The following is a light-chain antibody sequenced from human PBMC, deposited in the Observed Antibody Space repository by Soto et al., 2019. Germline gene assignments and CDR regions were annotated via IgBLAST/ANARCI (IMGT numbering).Light chain of an antibody. Sequence: DIQLTQSPSSLSASVGDRVSISCRASQSISRYLNWYQWRPGKAPTLLIYTTSSVQSGVPSRFSGSGSGTDFPLTISSLQPEDFATYYCQQSSNTPYTFGRGTKLEI. J-gene: IGKJ2*01. CDR2: TTS. CDR3: QQSSNTPYT. CDR1: QSISRY. V-gene: IGKV1-39*01.